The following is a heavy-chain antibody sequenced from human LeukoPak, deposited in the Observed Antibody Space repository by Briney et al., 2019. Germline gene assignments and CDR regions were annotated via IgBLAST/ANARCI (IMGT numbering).Heavy chain of an antibody. J-gene: IGHJ4*02. V-gene: IGHV3-23*01. CDR1: GFTFNTYA. CDR3: AKGRLEPLYFDY. Sequence: GGSLRLSCAASGFTFNTYAVSWVRQAPGKGLEWVASISSRASSTYYADSVRGRFTISRDNSKNTLSLQMNSPRPEDTAVYYCAKGRLEPLYFDYYGQGTLVTVSS. CDR2: ISSRASST. D-gene: IGHD1-1*01.